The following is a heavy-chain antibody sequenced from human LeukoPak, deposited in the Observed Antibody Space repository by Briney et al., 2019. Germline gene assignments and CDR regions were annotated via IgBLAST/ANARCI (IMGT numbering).Heavy chain of an antibody. Sequence: GGSLRLSCAASGFTFNNYAMTWVRQAPGKGLEWVSAISGSGDIIYYADSVKGRLTISRDNSKGTLYLQMHSLRAEDTAIYFCAKEGGRSSSSWYWFDPWGQGTLVTVSS. CDR1: GFTFNNYA. V-gene: IGHV3-23*01. CDR2: ISGSGDII. J-gene: IGHJ5*02. CDR3: AKEGGRSSSSWYWFDP. D-gene: IGHD6-13*01.